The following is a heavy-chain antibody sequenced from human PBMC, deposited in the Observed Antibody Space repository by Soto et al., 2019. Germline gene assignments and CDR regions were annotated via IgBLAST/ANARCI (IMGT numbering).Heavy chain of an antibody. V-gene: IGHV3-13*01. J-gene: IGHJ6*02. CDR2: IGTAGDT. D-gene: IGHD3-10*01. Sequence: PGGSLRLSCAASGFTFSNYDMHWVRQATGKGLEWVSAIGTAGDTYYPGSVKGRFTISRENAKNSLYLQMNSLRAEDTAVYYCARDRVTMVRGHDRISYYYYGMDVWGQGTTVTVSS. CDR3: ARDRVTMVRGHDRISYYYYGMDV. CDR1: GFTFSNYD.